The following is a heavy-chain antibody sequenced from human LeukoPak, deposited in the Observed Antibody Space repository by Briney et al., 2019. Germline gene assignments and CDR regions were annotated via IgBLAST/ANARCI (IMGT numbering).Heavy chain of an antibody. J-gene: IGHJ4*02. V-gene: IGHV1-2*02. CDR3: ATPFYGDYTSDNDY. Sequence: GASVKVSCKASGYTFTGYYMHWVRQAPGQGLEWMGWINPNSGGTSYAQKFQGRVTMTRDTSISTAYMELSRLRSDDTAVYYCATPFYGDYTSDNDYWGQGTLVTVSS. D-gene: IGHD4-17*01. CDR2: INPNSGGT. CDR1: GYTFTGYY.